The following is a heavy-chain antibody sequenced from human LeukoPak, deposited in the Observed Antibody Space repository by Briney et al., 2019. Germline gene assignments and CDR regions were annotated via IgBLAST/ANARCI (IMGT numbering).Heavy chain of an antibody. V-gene: IGHV1-2*02. CDR2: INLNSDGR. CDR1: GYTFKGYY. J-gene: IGHJ4*02. CDR3: ARRSSSSWYGY. D-gene: IGHD6-13*01. Sequence: ASVKVSCKASGYTFKGYYMHWVRQAPGQGLEWMGWINLNSDGRNYAQKFQGRVSMTRDTSINTVYMELSSLRSDDTAVYYCARRSSSSWYGYWGQGTLVTVSS.